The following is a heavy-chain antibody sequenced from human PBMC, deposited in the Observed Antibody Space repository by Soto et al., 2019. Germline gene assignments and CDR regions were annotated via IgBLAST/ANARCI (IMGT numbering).Heavy chain of an antibody. V-gene: IGHV1-8*01. Sequence: ASVKVSCTASGDPSTSYDINWVRQATAQGLEWMGWMNPNSGNTGYAQRFQGRVTLTADESTNTAYMELSSLTSEDTAVYYCARSLDYHDYTGYSTVGVYFDYWGLGTLVTVSS. D-gene: IGHD3-22*01. CDR1: GDPSTSYD. CDR3: ARSLDYHDYTGYSTVGVYFDY. J-gene: IGHJ4*02. CDR2: MNPNSGNT.